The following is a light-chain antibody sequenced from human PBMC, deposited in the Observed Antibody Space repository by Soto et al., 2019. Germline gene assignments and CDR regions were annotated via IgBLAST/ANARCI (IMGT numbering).Light chain of an antibody. CDR2: GAS. CDR1: QSVSSSY. J-gene: IGKJ1*01. V-gene: IGKV3-20*01. CDR3: QQYGSSPWT. Sequence: SGLWQSPGTLSFSPGERAALSCRASQSVSSSYLAWYQQKPGQAPRLLIYGASSRATGIPDRFSGSGSGTAFTLTISRLEPEDFAVYYCQQYGSSPWTFGQGTKVDIK.